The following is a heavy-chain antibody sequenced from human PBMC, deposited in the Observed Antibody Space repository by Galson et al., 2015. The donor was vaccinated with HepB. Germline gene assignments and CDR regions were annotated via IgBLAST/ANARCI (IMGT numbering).Heavy chain of an antibody. CDR2: IYPGDSDA. CDR3: ARHLPELWFGERKGYYFDY. D-gene: IGHD3-10*01. J-gene: IGHJ4*02. V-gene: IGHV5-51*01. CDR1: GYSFTSYW. Sequence: QSGAEVKKPGESLKISCKGSGYSFTSYWIGWVRQMPGKGLEWMGIIYPGDSDARYSPSFQGQVTISADKSISTAYLQWSSLKASDTAMYYCARHLPELWFGERKGYYFDYWGQGTLVTVSS.